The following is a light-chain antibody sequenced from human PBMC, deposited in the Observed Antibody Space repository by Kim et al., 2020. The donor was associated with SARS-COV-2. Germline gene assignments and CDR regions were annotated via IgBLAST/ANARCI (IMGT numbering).Light chain of an antibody. CDR3: NSRDNSGDHVV. Sequence: AWGQTDSITCQGDSLRTYYASWYQQKPGQAPILVIYGKNNRPSGIPDRFSGSSSGNTASLTVTGAQAVDEADYYCNSRDNSGDHVVFGGGTQLTVL. V-gene: IGLV3-19*01. CDR2: GKN. J-gene: IGLJ2*01. CDR1: SLRTYY.